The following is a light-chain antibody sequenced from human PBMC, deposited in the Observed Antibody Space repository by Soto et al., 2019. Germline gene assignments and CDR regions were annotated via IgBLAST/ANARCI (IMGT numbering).Light chain of an antibody. CDR1: QSVSSR. Sequence: EIVMTQSPATLSVSPGERVTLSCRASQSVSSRLAWYHQKPGLAPRLIIYDASTRATGIPDRFSGSGSGTDFTLTISRLEPEDFAVYYCQQSGSSPITFGQGTRLEIK. V-gene: IGKV3D-20*01. CDR3: QQSGSSPIT. CDR2: DAS. J-gene: IGKJ5*01.